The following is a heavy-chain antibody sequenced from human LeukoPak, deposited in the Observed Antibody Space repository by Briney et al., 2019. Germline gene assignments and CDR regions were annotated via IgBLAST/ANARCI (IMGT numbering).Heavy chain of an antibody. CDR3: AREYCSSTRCLLDF. J-gene: IGHJ4*02. D-gene: IGHD2-2*01. Sequence: GGSLRLSCAASGFTFSSYGMHWVRQAPGKGLEWVAFIRYDGSNKYYADSVKGRFTISRDNSKNTLYLQMNSLTAEDTAVYYCAREYCSSTRCLLDFWGQGTLVTVSS. CDR1: GFTFSSYG. CDR2: IRYDGSNK. V-gene: IGHV3-30*02.